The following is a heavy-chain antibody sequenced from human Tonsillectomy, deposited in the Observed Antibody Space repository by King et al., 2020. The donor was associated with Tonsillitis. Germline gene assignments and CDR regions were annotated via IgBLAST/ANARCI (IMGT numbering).Heavy chain of an antibody. Sequence: VQLVESGGVVVQPEGSLRLSCVASGFTFDDYTMHWVRQAPGKGLEWVSLITRDGGSAFYADFVKGRFTISRDNSKNSLYLQMNSLRSEDIAFYYCAKEQKKYFEAWGQGTLVTVSS. CDR1: GFTFDDYT. J-gene: IGHJ4*02. CDR2: ITRDGGSA. CDR3: AKEQKKYFEA. V-gene: IGHV3-43*01. D-gene: IGHD2/OR15-2a*01.